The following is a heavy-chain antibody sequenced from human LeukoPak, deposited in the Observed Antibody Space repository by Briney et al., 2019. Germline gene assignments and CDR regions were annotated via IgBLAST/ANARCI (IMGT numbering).Heavy chain of an antibody. Sequence: ASETLSLTCTVSGGSISSDCWSWIRQPPGKGLEWIGYLCNAGSTNYNPSLKSRATMSVDTSKSQFSLSLSSVTAADTAVYYCARRGDSSWRFDFWGQGTLVTVTS. CDR1: GGSISSDC. CDR2: LCNAGST. J-gene: IGHJ4*02. CDR3: ARRGDSSWRFDF. V-gene: IGHV4-59*01. D-gene: IGHD6-13*01.